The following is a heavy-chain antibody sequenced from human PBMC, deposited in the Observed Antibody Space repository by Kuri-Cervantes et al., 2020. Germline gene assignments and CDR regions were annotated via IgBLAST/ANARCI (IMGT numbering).Heavy chain of an antibody. CDR2: INPNSGAT. J-gene: IGHJ6*02. V-gene: IGHV1-2*02. Sequence: ASVKVSCKASGYTFTGYYMHWVRQAPGQGLEWMGWINPNSGATNYAQKLQGRVTMTTDTSTSTAYMELRSLRSDDTAVYYCARARGYDFWSGYYMGAEDGMDVWGQGTTVTVSS. D-gene: IGHD3-3*01. CDR3: ARARGYDFWSGYYMGAEDGMDV. CDR1: GYTFTGYY.